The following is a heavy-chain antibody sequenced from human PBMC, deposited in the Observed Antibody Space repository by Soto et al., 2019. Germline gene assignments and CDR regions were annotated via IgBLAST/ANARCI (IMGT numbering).Heavy chain of an antibody. CDR3: ARHQRITFGGIIVIPSPQDAFDI. D-gene: IGHD3-16*02. CDR1: GYTFSSYW. V-gene: IGHV5-51*01. J-gene: IGHJ3*02. CDR2: IYPGDSDT. Sequence: PGESLKISCKGSGYTFSSYWIGWVRQMPGKGLEWMGIIYPGDSDTRYSPSFQGQVTISADKSISTAYLQCSSLKASDTAMYYCARHQRITFGGIIVIPSPQDAFDIWGQGTMVTVSS.